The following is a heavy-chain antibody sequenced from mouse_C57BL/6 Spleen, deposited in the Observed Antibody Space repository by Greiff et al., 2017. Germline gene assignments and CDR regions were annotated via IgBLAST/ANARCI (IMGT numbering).Heavy chain of an antibody. J-gene: IGHJ2*01. CDR1: GYTFTNYW. CDR3: ARGDYYGSSPFDY. V-gene: IGHV1-63*01. Sequence: QVQLQQSGAELVRPGTSVKMSCKASGYTFTNYWIGWAKQRPGHGLEWIGDIYPGGGYTNYNEKFKGKATLTADKSSSTAYMQFNSLTSEDSAIYNCARGDYYGSSPFDYWGQGTTLTVSS. CDR2: IYPGGGYT. D-gene: IGHD1-1*01.